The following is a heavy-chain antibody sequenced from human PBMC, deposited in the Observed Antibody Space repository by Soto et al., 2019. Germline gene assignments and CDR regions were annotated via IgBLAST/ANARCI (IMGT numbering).Heavy chain of an antibody. CDR1: GFTFSGYN. Sequence: QVQLVESGGGLVKPGGSLRLSCAASGFTFSGYNMSWIRQAPGKGLEWVSYITSSGSNTFDADSVKGRFTISRDNTMNLLYLQMNRSSAEDTAVYYCARSGTIASAHHFDHWGQGTLVTVSS. D-gene: IGHD2-2*01. V-gene: IGHV3-11*01. CDR2: ITSSGSNT. J-gene: IGHJ4*02. CDR3: ARSGTIASAHHFDH.